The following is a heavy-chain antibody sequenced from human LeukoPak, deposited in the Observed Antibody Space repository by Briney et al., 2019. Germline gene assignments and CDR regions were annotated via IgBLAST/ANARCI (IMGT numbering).Heavy chain of an antibody. CDR1: RYTFTGYY. CDR2: INPSGGST. J-gene: IGHJ3*02. D-gene: IGHD3-22*01. V-gene: IGHV1-46*01. CDR3: ARVGKYYYDSTGDAFDI. Sequence: GASVKVSCKASRYTFTGYYMHWVRQAPGQGLEWMGIINPSGGSTSYAQKFQGRVTMTRDMSTSTVYMELSSLRSEDTAVYYCARVGKYYYDSTGDAFDIWGQGTMVTVSS.